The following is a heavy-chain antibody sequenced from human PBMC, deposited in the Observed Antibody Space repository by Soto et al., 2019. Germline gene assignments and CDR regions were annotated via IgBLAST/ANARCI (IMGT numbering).Heavy chain of an antibody. Sequence: RGSLRLSCTTSGFAFTAYSMNWVRQAPGQGLEWVSYIGISSSTTYYADSVTGRFTISRDNAKNSLYLQMNSLRDEDTAVYYCAKDVHYAFDSWGQGTLVTVSS. CDR1: GFAFTAYS. CDR3: AKDVHYAFDS. V-gene: IGHV3-48*02. CDR2: IGISSSTT. D-gene: IGHD2-2*01. J-gene: IGHJ4*02.